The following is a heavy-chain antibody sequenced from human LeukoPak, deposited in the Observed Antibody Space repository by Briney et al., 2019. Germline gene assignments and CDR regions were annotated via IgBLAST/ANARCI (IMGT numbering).Heavy chain of an antibody. D-gene: IGHD1-7*01. V-gene: IGHV4-39*01. CDR1: GGSISSSSYY. Sequence: SETLSLTCTVSGGSISSSSYYWGWIRQPPGKGLEWIGSIYYSGSTYYNPSLKSRVTISVDTSKNQFSLKLSSVTAADTAVYYCARLGGYNWNWARYYFVYWGQGTLVTVSS. J-gene: IGHJ4*02. CDR2: IYYSGST. CDR3: ARLGGYNWNWARYYFVY.